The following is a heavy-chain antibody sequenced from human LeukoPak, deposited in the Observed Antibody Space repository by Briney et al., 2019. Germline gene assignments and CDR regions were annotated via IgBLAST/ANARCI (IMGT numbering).Heavy chain of an antibody. J-gene: IGHJ4*02. Sequence: SETLSLTCAVYGGSFSGYYWSWIRQPPGKGLEWIGEINHSGSTNYNPSLKSRVTISVDTSENQFSLKLSSVTAADTAVYYCARDVGATPGYFDYWGQGTLVTVSS. V-gene: IGHV4-34*01. CDR1: GGSFSGYY. D-gene: IGHD1-26*01. CDR2: INHSGST. CDR3: ARDVGATPGYFDY.